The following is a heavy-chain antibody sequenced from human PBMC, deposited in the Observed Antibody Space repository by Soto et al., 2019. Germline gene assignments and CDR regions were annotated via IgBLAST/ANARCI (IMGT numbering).Heavy chain of an antibody. CDR2: ISGSGGST. J-gene: IGHJ6*02. D-gene: IGHD2-8*01. CDR1: GFTFSSYA. CDR3: AKGLMVYAHYGMDV. V-gene: IGHV3-23*01. Sequence: GGSLRLSCAASGFTFSSYAMSWVRQAPGKGLEWVSAISGSGGSTYYADSVEGRFTISRDNSKNTLYLQMNSLRAEDTAVYYCAKGLMVYAHYGMDVWGQGTTVTVSS.